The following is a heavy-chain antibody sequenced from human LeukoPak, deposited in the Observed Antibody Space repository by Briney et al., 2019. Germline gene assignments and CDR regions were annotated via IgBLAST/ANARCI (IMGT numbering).Heavy chain of an antibody. CDR3: ARRGVSSGWYGYFDY. CDR1: GGSIGSSSYY. CDR2: IYYSGST. V-gene: IGHV4-39*07. Sequence: SETLSLTCTVSGGSIGSSSYYWGWIRQPPGKGLEWIGNIYYSGSTYFNPSLKSRVTISVDTSKNQFSLKLSSVTAADTAVYYCARRGVSSGWYGYFDYWGQGTLVTVSS. J-gene: IGHJ4*02. D-gene: IGHD6-19*01.